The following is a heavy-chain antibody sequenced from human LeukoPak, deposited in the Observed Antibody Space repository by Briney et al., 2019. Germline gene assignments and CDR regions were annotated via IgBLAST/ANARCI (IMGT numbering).Heavy chain of an antibody. CDR1: GGSISSYY. V-gene: IGHV4-59*08. Sequence: SETLSLTCTVSGGSISSYYWSWIRQPPGKGLEWIGYIYYNGNTNYNPSLKRRVTISVDTSKNQFSLRLSSVTAADTAVYYCARRSERSHSFASWGQGTLVTVSS. CDR3: ARRSERSHSFAS. CDR2: IYYNGNT. D-gene: IGHD5-24*01. J-gene: IGHJ4*02.